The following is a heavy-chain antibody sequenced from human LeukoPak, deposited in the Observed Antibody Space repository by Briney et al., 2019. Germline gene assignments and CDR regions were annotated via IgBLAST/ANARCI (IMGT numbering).Heavy chain of an antibody. V-gene: IGHV4-61*05. Sequence: PSETLSLTCTVSGGSISSSSYYWGWIRQPPGKGLEWIGYIYYSGSTNYNPSLKSRVTISVDTSKNQFSLKLSSVTAADTAVYYCARHTLTRSWSAFDYWGQGTLVTVSS. D-gene: IGHD6-13*01. CDR1: GGSISSSSYY. CDR3: ARHTLTRSWSAFDY. J-gene: IGHJ4*02. CDR2: IYYSGST.